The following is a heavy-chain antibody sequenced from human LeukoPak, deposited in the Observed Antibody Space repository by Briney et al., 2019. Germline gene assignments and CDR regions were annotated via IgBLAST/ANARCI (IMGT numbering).Heavy chain of an antibody. CDR3: ARESLYSYGFN. Sequence: SQTLSLTCTVSGGSISSGSYYWSWLRQPAGKGLEWIGRIYTSGSTNYNPSLKSRVTISVDTSKNQFSLKLSSVTAADTAVYYCARESLYSYGFNWGQGTLVTVSS. CDR2: IYTSGST. D-gene: IGHD5-18*01. V-gene: IGHV4-61*02. CDR1: GGSISSGSYY. J-gene: IGHJ4*02.